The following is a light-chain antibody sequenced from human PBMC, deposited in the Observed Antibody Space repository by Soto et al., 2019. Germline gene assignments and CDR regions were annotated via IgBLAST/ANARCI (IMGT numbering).Light chain of an antibody. CDR1: QSVSSSY. Sequence: EIVLTQSPGTLSLSPGERATLSCRASQSVSSSYLAWYQQKPGQAPRLLIYGASSRATGIPDRFSGSGSGTDFTLTLSRLEPEDFAVSYCQQYGSSPTTFGEGTKVEI. J-gene: IGKJ1*01. V-gene: IGKV3-20*01. CDR3: QQYGSSPTT. CDR2: GAS.